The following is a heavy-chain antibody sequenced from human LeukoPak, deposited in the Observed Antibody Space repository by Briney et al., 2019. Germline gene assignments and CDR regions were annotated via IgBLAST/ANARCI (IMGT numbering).Heavy chain of an antibody. CDR3: ARDARSSGSPHWY. D-gene: IGHD3-10*01. CDR2: IRYNGNNQ. V-gene: IGHV3-30*02. J-gene: IGHJ4*02. Sequence: GGSLRLSCAASGFTFNNYGMHWVRQAPGKGLEWVAFIRYNGNNQYYADSVKGRFTISRDNSKNTLYLQMNSLKGDDTAVYYCARDARSSGSPHWYWGQGTLVTVSS. CDR1: GFTFNNYG.